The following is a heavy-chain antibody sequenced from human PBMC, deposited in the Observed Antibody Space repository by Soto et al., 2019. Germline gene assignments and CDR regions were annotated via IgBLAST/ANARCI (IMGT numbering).Heavy chain of an antibody. V-gene: IGHV3-7*01. Sequence: EVQLVESGGGLVQPGGSLRLSCAASGFALSRYWMSWVRQAPGKGLEWVANINADGSQKYYVDSVRGRFTISRDNAKSSLYLQMNSLRVEDMAVYYCARSGYTDGNGHWGQGTLVTVSS. D-gene: IGHD5-18*01. CDR3: ARSGYTDGNGH. CDR2: INADGSQK. CDR1: GFALSRYW. J-gene: IGHJ4*02.